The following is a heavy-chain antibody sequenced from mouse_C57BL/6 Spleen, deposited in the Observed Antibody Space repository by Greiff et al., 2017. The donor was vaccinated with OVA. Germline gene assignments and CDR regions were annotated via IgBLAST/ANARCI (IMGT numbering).Heavy chain of an antibody. J-gene: IGHJ3*01. CDR1: GFTFSNYW. Sequence: EVQLVESGGGLVQPGGSMKLSCVASGFTFSNYWMNWVRQSPEKGLEWVAQIRLKSDNYATHYAESVKGRFTISRDDSKSSVYLQMNNLRAEDTGIYYCTELGTWFADWGKGTLVTVSA. CDR2: IRLKSDNYAT. D-gene: IGHD4-1*01. CDR3: TELGTWFAD. V-gene: IGHV6-3*01.